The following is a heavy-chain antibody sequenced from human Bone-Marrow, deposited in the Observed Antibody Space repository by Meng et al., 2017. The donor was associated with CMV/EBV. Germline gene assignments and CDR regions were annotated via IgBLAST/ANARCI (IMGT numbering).Heavy chain of an antibody. D-gene: IGHD2-2*01. Sequence: GESLKISCAASGFTFSSYSMNWARQAPGKGLEWVSSISSSSSYIYYADSVKGRFTISRDNSKSALYLQMNSLRVEDTAVYYCAKAHEILGAWSLTSGYWGVDFWGQRTLVTVAS. CDR1: GFTFSSYS. V-gene: IGHV3-21*01. CDR3: AKAHEILGAWSLTSGYWGVDF. J-gene: IGHJ4*02. CDR2: ISSSSSYI.